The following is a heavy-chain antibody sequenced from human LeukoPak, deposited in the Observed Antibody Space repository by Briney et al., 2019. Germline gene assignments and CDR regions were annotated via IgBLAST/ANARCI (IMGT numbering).Heavy chain of an antibody. CDR1: GYTFTSYG. D-gene: IGHD4-17*01. CDR3: ARDEDYGIFVNVDY. J-gene: IGHJ4*02. Sequence: ASVKVSCKASGYTFTSYGISWVRQAPGQGPEWMAWISTYNGNTKYAEKFQGRVTMTTDTPTSTAYMELRSLRSDDTAVYYSARDEDYGIFVNVDYWGQGTLVTVSS. V-gene: IGHV1-18*01. CDR2: ISTYNGNT.